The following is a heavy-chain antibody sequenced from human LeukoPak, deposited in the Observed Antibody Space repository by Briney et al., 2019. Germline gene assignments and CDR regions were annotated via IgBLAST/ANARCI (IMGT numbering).Heavy chain of an antibody. CDR3: AKPHATLGALDAFDI. V-gene: IGHV3-23*01. CDR2: ISVGGGAT. D-gene: IGHD3-16*01. J-gene: IGHJ3*02. CDR1: RFTFTNYV. Sequence: GGSLRLSCAAARFTFTNYVMSWVRQAPGKGLEWGPFISVGGGATTYADSVKGRFTISRDNSKNTLYLQINSLRADDTAVYYCAKPHATLGALDAFDIWGRGTMVTVSS.